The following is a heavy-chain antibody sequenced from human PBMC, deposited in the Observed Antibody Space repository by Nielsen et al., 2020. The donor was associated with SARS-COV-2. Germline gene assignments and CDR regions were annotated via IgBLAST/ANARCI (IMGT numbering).Heavy chain of an antibody. V-gene: IGHV1-2*06. Sequence: ASVPDSCKASGYTFTGYYMHWVRQAPGQGLEWMGRINPNSGGTKYAQKFQGRVTMTRDTSISTAYMELRRLRSDDTAVYYCARDLLGAAYYDILTGYSDWFDPWGQGTLVTVSS. CDR1: GYTFTGYY. CDR3: ARDLLGAAYYDILTGYSDWFDP. CDR2: INPNSGGT. D-gene: IGHD3-9*01. J-gene: IGHJ5*02.